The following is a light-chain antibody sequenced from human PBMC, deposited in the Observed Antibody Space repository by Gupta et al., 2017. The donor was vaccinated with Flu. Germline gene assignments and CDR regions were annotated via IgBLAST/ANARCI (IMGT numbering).Light chain of an antibody. CDR3: QQYENGPIT. J-gene: IGKJ3*01. Sequence: DLLMTQSPSPLSASVGDRVTITCQANEGISKQLNWYQQKPGVAPTLLICDASNLETGVPARFSGSGSGTEFTFTISSLQPEDIAAYYCQQYENGPITFGPGTKVKVK. CDR2: DAS. CDR1: EGISKQ. V-gene: IGKV1-33*01.